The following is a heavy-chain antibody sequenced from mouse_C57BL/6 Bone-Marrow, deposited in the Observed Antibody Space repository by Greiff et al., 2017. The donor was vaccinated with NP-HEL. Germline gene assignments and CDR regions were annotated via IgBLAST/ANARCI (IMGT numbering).Heavy chain of an antibody. CDR2: INPNNGGT. Sequence: VQLQQSGPELVKPGASVKMSCKASGYTFTDYNMHWVKQSHGKSLEWIGYINPNNGGTSYNQKFKGKATLTVNKSSSTAYMELRSLTSEDSAVYYCAIFYYGSSHWYFDVWGTGTTVTVSS. J-gene: IGHJ1*03. CDR1: GYTFTDYN. CDR3: AIFYYGSSHWYFDV. V-gene: IGHV1-22*01. D-gene: IGHD1-1*01.